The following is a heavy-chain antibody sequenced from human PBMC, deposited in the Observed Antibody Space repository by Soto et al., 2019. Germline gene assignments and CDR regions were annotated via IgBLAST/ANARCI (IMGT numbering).Heavy chain of an antibody. CDR3: AKDYGIAVAGRRPSYYYGMDV. D-gene: IGHD6-19*01. Sequence: GGSLRLSCAASGFTFSSYGMHWVRQAPGKGLEWVAVISYDGSNKYYADSVKGRFTISRDNSKNTLYLQMNSLRAEDTAVYYCAKDYGIAVAGRRPSYYYGMDVWGQGTTVTVSS. CDR1: GFTFSSYG. J-gene: IGHJ6*02. CDR2: ISYDGSNK. V-gene: IGHV3-30*18.